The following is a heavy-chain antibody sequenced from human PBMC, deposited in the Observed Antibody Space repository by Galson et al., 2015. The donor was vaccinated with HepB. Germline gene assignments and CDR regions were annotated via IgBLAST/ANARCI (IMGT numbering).Heavy chain of an antibody. V-gene: IGHV3-15*01. D-gene: IGHD3-3*02. J-gene: IGHJ6*02. CDR3: TTGSLYKHTTAEDV. Sequence: SLRLSCAASGFTFTNAWMSWLRQAPGKGLEWVGRIKSISAGGTADYAAPVKGRFTISRDDSKNTLFLQLNSLKPEDTAVYYCTTGSLYKHTTAEDVWGQGTTVTVSS. CDR2: IKSISAGGTA. CDR1: GFTFTNAW.